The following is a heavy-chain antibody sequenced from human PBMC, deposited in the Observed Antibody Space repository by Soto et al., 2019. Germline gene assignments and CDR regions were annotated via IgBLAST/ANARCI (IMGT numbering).Heavy chain of an antibody. J-gene: IGHJ6*02. CDR2: ISSNGGST. CDR3: VKAFYSGYPPYYYAMDV. Sequence: HPGGSLRLSCSASGFSFRSYAMYWVRQAPGKGLEYVSVISSNGGSTYYADSVKGRFTISRDNSENTLYLQMSSLRAEDTALYYCVKAFYSGYPPYYYAMDVWGQGTTVTVSS. D-gene: IGHD5-12*01. CDR1: GFSFRSYA. V-gene: IGHV3-64D*08.